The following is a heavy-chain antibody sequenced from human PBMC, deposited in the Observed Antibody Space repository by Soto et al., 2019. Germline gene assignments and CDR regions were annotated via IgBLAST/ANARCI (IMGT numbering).Heavy chain of an antibody. J-gene: IGHJ4*02. CDR2: IYHSGST. V-gene: IGHV4-30-2*01. D-gene: IGHD6-13*01. CDR3: ARGRGYSSSWSIYYFDF. Sequence: NPSETLSLTCVVSGGSISSGGYSWSWIRQPPGKGLEWIGYIYHSGSTYYNPSLKSRVTISVDRSKNQFSLKLSSVTAADTAVYYCARGRGYSSSWSIYYFDFWGQGTQVTVSS. CDR1: GGSISSGGYS.